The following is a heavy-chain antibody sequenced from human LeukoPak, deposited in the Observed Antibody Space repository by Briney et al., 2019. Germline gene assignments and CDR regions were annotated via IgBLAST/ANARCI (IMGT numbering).Heavy chain of an antibody. CDR2: IIPIFGTA. D-gene: IGHD3-22*01. V-gene: IGHV1-69*05. J-gene: IGHJ5*02. Sequence: ASVKVSCKASGGTFSSYAISWVRQAPGQGLEWMGGIIPIFGTANYAQKLQGRVTMTTDTSTSTAYMELRSLRSDDTAVYYYARVGPDYYDSSGYYSSWGQGTLVTVSS. CDR3: ARVGPDYYDSSGYYSS. CDR1: GGTFSSYA.